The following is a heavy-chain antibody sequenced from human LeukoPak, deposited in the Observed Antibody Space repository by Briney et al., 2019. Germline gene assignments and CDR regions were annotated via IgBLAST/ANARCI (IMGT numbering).Heavy chain of an antibody. CDR1: GGTFSSYA. D-gene: IGHD2-15*01. V-gene: IGHV1-69*01. Sequence: SVKVSCKASGGTFSSYAISWVRQAPGQGLEWMGGIIPIFGTANYAQKFQGRVTITADESTSTAYMELSSLRSEDTAVYYCARFPGYCSGGSYYSDGMDVWGKGTTVTVSS. J-gene: IGHJ6*04. CDR3: ARFPGYCSGGSYYSDGMDV. CDR2: IIPIFGTA.